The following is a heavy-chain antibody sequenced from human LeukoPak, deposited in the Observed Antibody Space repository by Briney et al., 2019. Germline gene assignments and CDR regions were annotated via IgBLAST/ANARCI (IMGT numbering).Heavy chain of an antibody. CDR2: VSDSSTYV. J-gene: IGHJ4*02. CDR3: ARDLDGYYYDSSDDY. CDR1: GFTFSSYS. Sequence: GGSLRLSCAASGFTFSSYSMKWVRQAPGKGLEWVSSVSDSSTYVYYADSVKGRFTISRDNAKNSLSLRMNSLRAEDTAVYFCARDLDGYYYDSSDDYWGQGTLVTVSS. D-gene: IGHD3-22*01. V-gene: IGHV3-21*01.